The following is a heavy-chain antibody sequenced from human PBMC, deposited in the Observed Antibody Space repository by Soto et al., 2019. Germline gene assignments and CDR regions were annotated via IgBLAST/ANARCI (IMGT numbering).Heavy chain of an antibody. D-gene: IGHD3-22*01. CDR3: TTAENYYDSSSFDY. J-gene: IGHJ4*02. V-gene: IGHV3-15*01. CDR2: IKSKTDGGTT. Sequence: PGGSLRLSCVASGFTFNNAWMKWVRQAPGKGLEWVGRIKSKTDGGTTDYAALVKGRFTTSRDDSKTTLYLQMNGLKTEDTAVYYCTTAENYYDSSSFDYWGQGTLVTVSS. CDR1: GFTFNNAW.